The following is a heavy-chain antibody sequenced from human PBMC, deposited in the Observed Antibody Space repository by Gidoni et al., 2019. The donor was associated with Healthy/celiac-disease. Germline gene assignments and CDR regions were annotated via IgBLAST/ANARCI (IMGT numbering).Heavy chain of an antibody. D-gene: IGHD2-21*01. CDR2: INPSGGST. CDR3: AREKVGRDGYRDYFDY. Sequence: QVQLVQSGAEVKKPGASVKVSCKASGYTFTSYYMHWVRQAPGQGLEWMGIINPSGGSTSYAQKFQGRVTMTRDTSTSTVYMELSSLRSEDTAVYYCAREKVGRDGYRDYFDYWGQGTLVTVSS. CDR1: GYTFTSYY. J-gene: IGHJ4*02. V-gene: IGHV1-46*01.